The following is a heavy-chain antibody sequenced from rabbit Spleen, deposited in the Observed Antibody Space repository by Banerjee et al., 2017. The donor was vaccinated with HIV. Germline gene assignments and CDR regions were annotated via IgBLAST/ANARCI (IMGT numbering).Heavy chain of an antibody. V-gene: IGHV1S45*01. J-gene: IGHJ4*01. CDR2: IDVGNKGTS. Sequence: QEQLEESGGGLVKPGGTLTLTCKASGFSFSSGYWICWVRQAPGKGLEWNACIDVGNKGTSYSASWAKGRFTISKPSSTTVTLKMTSQTAADMAIYFCARHGSGWSANFDSWGPGTLVTVS. D-gene: IGHD4-1*01. CDR3: ARHGSGWSANFDS. CDR1: GFSFSSGYW.